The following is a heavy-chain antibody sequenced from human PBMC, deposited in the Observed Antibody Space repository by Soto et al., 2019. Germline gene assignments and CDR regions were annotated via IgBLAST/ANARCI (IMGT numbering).Heavy chain of an antibody. CDR2: MNPNSGNT. Sequence: QVQLVQSGAEVKKPGASVKVSCKASGYTFTSYDINWVRQATGQGLEWMGWMNPNSGNTGYAQKFQGRVTMTRNTSISTAYMELRSLRSEDTAVYYCAIFVVAAQPDWFDPWGQGTLVTVSS. CDR1: GYTFTSYD. CDR3: AIFVVAAQPDWFDP. J-gene: IGHJ5*02. V-gene: IGHV1-8*01. D-gene: IGHD2-15*01.